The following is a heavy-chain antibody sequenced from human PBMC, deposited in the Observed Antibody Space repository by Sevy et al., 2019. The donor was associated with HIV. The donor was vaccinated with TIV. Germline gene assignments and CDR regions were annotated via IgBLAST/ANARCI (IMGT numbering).Heavy chain of an antibody. V-gene: IGHV4-59*01. CDR2: IYYTGST. J-gene: IGHJ6*02. Sequence: SETLSLTCTVSGGSISSYYWNWIRQSPGKGLEWIGYIYYTGSTNYNPSLKSRVTISVDTSKNQFSLKLTSVTAADTAVYYCARELISGRYYGMDVWGQGTTVTVSS. CDR1: GGSISSYY. D-gene: IGHD6-19*01. CDR3: ARELISGRYYGMDV.